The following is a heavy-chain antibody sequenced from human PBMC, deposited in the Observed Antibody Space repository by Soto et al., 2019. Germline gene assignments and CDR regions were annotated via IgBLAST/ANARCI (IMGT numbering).Heavy chain of an antibody. Sequence: ASVKVSCKASGYTFTSYYMHWVRQAPGQGLEWMGIINPSGGSTSYAQKFQGRVTMTRDTSTSTVYMELSSLRSEDTAVYYCARDVGGHCGGDCYDTGTLDYWGQGTLVTVSS. CDR1: GYTFTSYY. J-gene: IGHJ4*02. CDR2: INPSGGST. V-gene: IGHV1-46*01. CDR3: ARDVGGHCGGDCYDTGTLDY. D-gene: IGHD2-21*02.